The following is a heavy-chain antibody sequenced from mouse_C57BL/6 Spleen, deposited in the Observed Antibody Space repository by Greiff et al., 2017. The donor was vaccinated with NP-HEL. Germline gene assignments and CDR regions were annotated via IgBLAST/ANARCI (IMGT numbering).Heavy chain of an antibody. J-gene: IGHJ4*01. CDR2: INPNNGGT. CDR3: ARSARRGYAMDY. V-gene: IGHV1-18*01. CDR1: GYTFTDYN. Sequence: VQLQQSGPELVKPGASVKIPCKASGYTFTDYNMDWVKQSHGKSLEWIGDINPNNGGTIYNQKFKGKATLTVDKSSSTAYMELRSLTSEDTAVYYCARSARRGYAMDYWGQGTSVTVSS.